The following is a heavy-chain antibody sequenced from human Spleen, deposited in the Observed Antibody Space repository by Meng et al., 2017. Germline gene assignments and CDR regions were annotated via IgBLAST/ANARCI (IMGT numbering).Heavy chain of an antibody. CDR1: GYTFTGYH. CDR2: INPNSDDT. Sequence: QVQLVQSGAEGTKPGASVKVSCKTSGYTFTGYHIHWGRQAPGQGLEWMGRINPNSDDTNYAQKFQGRVTMTRDTSISTAYMELSRLRSDDTAVYYCARASPYSSGWNLGDWGQGTLVTVSS. D-gene: IGHD6-19*01. CDR3: ARASPYSSGWNLGD. J-gene: IGHJ4*02. V-gene: IGHV1-2*06.